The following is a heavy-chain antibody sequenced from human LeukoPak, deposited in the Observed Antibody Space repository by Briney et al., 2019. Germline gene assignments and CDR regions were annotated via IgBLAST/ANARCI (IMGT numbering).Heavy chain of an antibody. CDR3: ARAGRDGYCGGDCYIRFDY. V-gene: IGHV1-46*01. Sequence: ASVKVSCKASGYTFTSYYMHWVRQAPGQGLEWMGIINPSGGSTSYAQKFQGRVTMTRDTSTSTVYMELSRLRSDDTAVYYCARAGRDGYCGGDCYIRFDYWGQGTLVTVSS. J-gene: IGHJ4*02. CDR2: INPSGGST. CDR1: GYTFTSYY. D-gene: IGHD2-21*01.